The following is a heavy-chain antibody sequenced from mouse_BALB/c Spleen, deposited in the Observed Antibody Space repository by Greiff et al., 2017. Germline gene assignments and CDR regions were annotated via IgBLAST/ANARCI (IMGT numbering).Heavy chain of an antibody. CDR3: ARERFNTVVAQGFAY. CDR1: GYTFSSYW. Sequence: QVQLKESGAELMKPGASVKISCKATGYTFSSYWIEWVKQRPGHGLEWIGEILPGSGSTNYNEKFKGKATFTADTSSNTAYMQLSSLTSEDSAVYYCARERFNTVVAQGFAYWGRGTLVTVSA. V-gene: IGHV1-9*01. J-gene: IGHJ3*01. CDR2: ILPGSGST. D-gene: IGHD1-1*01.